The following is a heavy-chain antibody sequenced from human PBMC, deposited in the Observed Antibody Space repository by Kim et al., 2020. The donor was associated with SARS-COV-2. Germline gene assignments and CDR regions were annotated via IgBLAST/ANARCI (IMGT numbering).Heavy chain of an antibody. CDR3: ARGGQMTTINSLDY. V-gene: IGHV3-74*01. D-gene: IGHD4-4*01. Sequence: DSVKGGLTIARDNAKNTLNLQMYSLRVEDTAVYYCARGGQMTTINSLDYWGQGILVTVSS. J-gene: IGHJ4*02.